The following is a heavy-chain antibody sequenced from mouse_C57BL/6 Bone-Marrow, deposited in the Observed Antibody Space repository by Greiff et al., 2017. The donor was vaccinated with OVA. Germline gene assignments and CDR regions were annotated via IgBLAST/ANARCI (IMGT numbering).Heavy chain of an antibody. D-gene: IGHD4-1*01. CDR2: IDPETGGT. J-gene: IGHJ4*01. Sequence: QVQLQQSGAELVRPGASVTLSCKASGYTFTDYEMHWVKQTPVHGLEWIGAIDPETGGTAYNQKFKGKAILTADKSSSTAYMELRSLTSEDSAVYYCTRQDWEDAMDYWGQGTSGTVSS. V-gene: IGHV1-15*01. CDR1: GYTFTDYE. CDR3: TRQDWEDAMDY.